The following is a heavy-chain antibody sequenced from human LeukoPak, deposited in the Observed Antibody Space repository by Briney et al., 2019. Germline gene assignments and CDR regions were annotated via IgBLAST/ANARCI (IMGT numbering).Heavy chain of an antibody. Sequence: PSETLSLTCTVSGGSISSYYWSWIRQPAGKGLEWIGRIYISGSTNYNPSLKSRVTISVDTSKNQFSLKLSSVTAADTAVYYCARGFPANYYDSSGYYFWGQGTLVTVSS. CDR2: IYISGST. D-gene: IGHD3-22*01. CDR3: ARGFPANYYDSSGYYF. V-gene: IGHV4-4*07. J-gene: IGHJ4*02. CDR1: GGSISSYY.